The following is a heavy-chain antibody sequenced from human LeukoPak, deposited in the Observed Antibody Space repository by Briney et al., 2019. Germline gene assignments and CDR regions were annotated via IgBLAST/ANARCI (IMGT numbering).Heavy chain of an antibody. CDR2: ISGSGANT. V-gene: IGHV3-23*01. CDR1: GFTFSTYA. J-gene: IGHJ4*02. D-gene: IGHD3-16*02. Sequence: GGSLRLSRAASGFTFSTYAMSWVRQAPGKGLEWVSTISGSGANTYYADSVRGRFTISRDNSKNTLYLHMNSLRAEDTAVYCCAKERAGYTNPYYFDYWGQGTLVTVSS. CDR3: AKERAGYTNPYYFDY.